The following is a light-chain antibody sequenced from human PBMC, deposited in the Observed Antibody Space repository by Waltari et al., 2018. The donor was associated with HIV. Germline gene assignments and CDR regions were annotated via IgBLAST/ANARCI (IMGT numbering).Light chain of an antibody. Sequence: QSVLTQPPSASGTPGQRVTISCSGSGSNVGNNYVSWYQQLTGTAPKLLIYRNNQRPSGVPDRFSGSTSGTSASLDISGLRSDDEADYYCAAWDDTLRGLVFGGGTKLTVL. CDR1: GSNVGNNY. CDR2: RNN. J-gene: IGLJ3*02. V-gene: IGLV1-47*01. CDR3: AAWDDTLRGLV.